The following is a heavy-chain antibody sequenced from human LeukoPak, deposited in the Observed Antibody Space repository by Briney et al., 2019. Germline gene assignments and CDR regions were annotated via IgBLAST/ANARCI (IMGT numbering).Heavy chain of an antibody. V-gene: IGHV1-2*02. D-gene: IGHD3-16*01. CDR1: GYTFTGYY. Sequence: ASVKVSCKASGYTFTGYYMHWVRQAPGQGLEWMGWINPNSGGTNYAQKFQGRVTMTRDTSISTAYMELSRLRSDDTAVYYCARDPTGLIYDYVWGSGFDYWGQGTLVTVSS. J-gene: IGHJ4*02. CDR3: ARDPTGLIYDYVWGSGFDY. CDR2: INPNSGGT.